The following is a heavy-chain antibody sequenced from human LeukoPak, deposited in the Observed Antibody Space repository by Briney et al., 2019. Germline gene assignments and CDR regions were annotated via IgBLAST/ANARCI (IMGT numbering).Heavy chain of an antibody. CDR1: GYTFTDYY. CDR2: INPNNGGT. D-gene: IGHD2-15*01. Sequence: ASVKVSCKASGYTFTDYYIHWVRQAPGQGLEWMGWINPNNGGTNYAQNFQVRVTMTTDTSMTTAYMELSRVTSDDTAVYYCARRYCTSGTCYSGSDYWGQGTLVTVSS. CDR3: ARRYCTSGTCYSGSDY. V-gene: IGHV1-2*02. J-gene: IGHJ4*02.